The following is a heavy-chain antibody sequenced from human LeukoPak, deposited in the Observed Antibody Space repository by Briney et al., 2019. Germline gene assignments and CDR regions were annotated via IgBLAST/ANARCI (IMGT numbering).Heavy chain of an antibody. J-gene: IGHJ4*02. V-gene: IGHV3-21*01. Sequence: GGSLRLSCAASGFTFSSYSMNWVRQAPGKGLEWVSSISSSSSYIYYADSVKGRFTISRDNAKNSLYLQMNSLRAEDTAVYYCARAKKIREYSGSYCELDYWGQGTLVTVSS. CDR3: ARAKKIREYSGSYCELDY. CDR1: GFTFSSYS. CDR2: ISSSSSYI. D-gene: IGHD1-26*01.